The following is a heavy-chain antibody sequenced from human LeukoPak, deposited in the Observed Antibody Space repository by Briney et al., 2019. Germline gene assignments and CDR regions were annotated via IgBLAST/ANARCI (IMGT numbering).Heavy chain of an antibody. V-gene: IGHV3-7*03. J-gene: IGHJ4*02. CDR2: IKEDGSEK. Sequence: GGSLRLSCAASGLNFSSRWMNWVRQAPGQGLEWVVSIKEDGSEKHYVDSVKGRFTISRDNGKNSLYLQMNSLRAEDTAVYYCARDSGWWRFDFWGQGTLVTVSS. CDR1: GLNFSSRW. CDR3: ARDSGWWRFDF. D-gene: IGHD6-13*01.